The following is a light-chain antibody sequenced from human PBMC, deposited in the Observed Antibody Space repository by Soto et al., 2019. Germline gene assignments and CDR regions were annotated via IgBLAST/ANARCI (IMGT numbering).Light chain of an antibody. V-gene: IGLV2-14*01. CDR3: SSYTSSSTPWV. Sequence: QSVLTQPASVSGSPGQSITISCTGTSSDVGGYNYVSWYQQHPGKAPKLMIYDVSNRPSGVSNRFSGSKSGNTPSLTISGLQAEDEADYYCSSYTSSSTPWVFGGGTKLTVL. J-gene: IGLJ3*02. CDR2: DVS. CDR1: SSDVGGYNY.